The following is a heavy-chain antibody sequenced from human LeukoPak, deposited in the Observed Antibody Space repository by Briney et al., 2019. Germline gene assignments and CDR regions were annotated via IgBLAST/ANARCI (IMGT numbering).Heavy chain of an antibody. CDR3: ARGSPPRRNYDSRGYYSYYFDY. CDR1: GYTFTSYG. D-gene: IGHD3-22*01. V-gene: IGHV1-18*01. Sequence: GASVKVPCKASGYTFTSYGISWVRQAPGQGLEWMGWISAYNGNTHYAQKLQGRVTMTTDTSTSTVYMELRSLRSDDTAVYYCARGSPPRRNYDSRGYYSYYFDYWGQGTLVTVSS. CDR2: ISAYNGNT. J-gene: IGHJ4*02.